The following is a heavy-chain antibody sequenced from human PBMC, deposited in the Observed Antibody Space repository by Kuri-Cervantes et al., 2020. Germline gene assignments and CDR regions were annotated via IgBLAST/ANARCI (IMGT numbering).Heavy chain of an antibody. CDR2: INHSGST. V-gene: IGHV4-34*01. CDR1: GGSFTGYY. J-gene: IGHJ4*02. CDR3: ARGRCGISWYCFDS. D-gene: IGHD6-13*01. Sequence: SETLSLTCPVYGGSFTGYYWSWIRQPPGKGLEWIGEINHSGSTNYNPSLKSRVTISVDTSKNQFSLKLSSVTAADTAVYYCARGRCGISWYCFDSWGQGTLVTVSS.